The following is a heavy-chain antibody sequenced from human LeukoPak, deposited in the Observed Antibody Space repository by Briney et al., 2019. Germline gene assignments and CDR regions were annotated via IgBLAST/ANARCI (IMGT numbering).Heavy chain of an antibody. CDR3: ASTITYSDDTGYYLVDAFDV. V-gene: IGHV4-39*01. D-gene: IGHD3-9*01. CDR1: GGSISSSSYY. J-gene: IGHJ3*01. CDR2: IYYSGTT. Sequence: SETLSLTCSVSGGSISSSSYYWAWIRQPPGKGLEWIGSIYYSGTTYYNPALMSRVIISVDTSTNRFSLKLSSVTAADTAVYYCASTITYSDDTGYYLVDAFDVWAQGSLVTVSS.